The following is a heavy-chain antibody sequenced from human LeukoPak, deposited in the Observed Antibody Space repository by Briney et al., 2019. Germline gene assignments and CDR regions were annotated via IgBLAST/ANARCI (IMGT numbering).Heavy chain of an antibody. D-gene: IGHD1-26*01. CDR3: ARDMRAEWELEFDY. V-gene: IGHV4-4*07. CDR2: IYTSGST. Sequence: PSETLSLTCTVSGGSDSSCYWSWIRQPAGKGLEWIGRIYTSGSTNHNPSLKSRVTMSVDTSKNQFSPKLSSVTAADTAVYYCARDMRAEWELEFDYWGQGTLVTVSS. CDR1: GGSDSSCY. J-gene: IGHJ4*02.